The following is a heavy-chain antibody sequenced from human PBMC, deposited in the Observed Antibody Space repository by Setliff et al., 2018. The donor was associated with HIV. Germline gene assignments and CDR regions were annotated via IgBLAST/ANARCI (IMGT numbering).Heavy chain of an antibody. CDR1: GYTFTAYY. J-gene: IGHJ3*02. V-gene: IGHV1-2*04. Sequence: ASVKVSCKASGYTFTAYYIHWVRQAPGQGLEWMGWINPYSGGTNYAQNFQGWVTMTRDTSITTAYMELSRLTSDDTALYFCVREVRAAYKGPLWFGQSDPRPDTFDIWGQGTRVTVSS. D-gene: IGHD3-10*01. CDR2: INPYSGGT. CDR3: VREVRAAYKGPLWFGQSDPRPDTFDI.